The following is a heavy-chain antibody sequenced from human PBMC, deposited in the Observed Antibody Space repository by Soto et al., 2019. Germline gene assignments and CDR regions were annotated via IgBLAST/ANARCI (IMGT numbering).Heavy chain of an antibody. CDR2: IYYSGST. J-gene: IGHJ1*01. CDR1: GGSISSGGYY. V-gene: IGHV4-31*03. CDR3: ARDQGIAAAGVNEYFQH. Sequence: SETLSLTCTVSGGSISSGGYYWRWIRQHPGKGLEWIGYIYYSGSTYYNPSLKSRVTISVDTSKNQFSLKLSSVTAADTAVYYCARDQGIAAAGVNEYFQHWGQGTLVTVSS. D-gene: IGHD6-13*01.